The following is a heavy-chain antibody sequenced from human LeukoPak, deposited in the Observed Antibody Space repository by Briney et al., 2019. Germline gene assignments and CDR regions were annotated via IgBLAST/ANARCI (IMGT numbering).Heavy chain of an antibody. J-gene: IGHJ4*02. V-gene: IGHV1-24*01. CDR3: AREISRAYCGGDCYSGFDY. CDR2: FDPEDGET. CDR1: GYTLTELS. D-gene: IGHD2-21*02. Sequence: ASVKVSCKVSGYTLTELSMHWVRQAPGKGLEWMGGFDPEDGETIYARKFQGRVTMTRDTSTSTVYMELSSLRSEDTAVYYCAREISRAYCGGDCYSGFDYWGQGTLVTVSS.